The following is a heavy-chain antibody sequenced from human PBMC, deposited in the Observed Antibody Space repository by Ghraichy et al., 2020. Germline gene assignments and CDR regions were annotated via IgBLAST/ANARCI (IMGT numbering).Heavy chain of an antibody. Sequence: GGSLRLSCAVSEFTFDGYPMTWVRQAPGKGLEWDSTLGADGRSTFYADSVKGRFTISRDKSKRTMYLQMNSLRADDTAVYYCAKEGGRLGEGAFDVWGQGTKVTVSS. CDR3: AKEGGRLGEGAFDV. V-gene: IGHV3-23*01. CDR1: EFTFDGYP. CDR2: LGADGRST. J-gene: IGHJ3*01. D-gene: IGHD3-10*01.